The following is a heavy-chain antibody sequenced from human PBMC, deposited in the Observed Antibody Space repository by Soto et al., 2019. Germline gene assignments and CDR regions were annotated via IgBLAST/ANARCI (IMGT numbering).Heavy chain of an antibody. Sequence: QVQLVQSRAEVQKPGSSVKVSCKASGGTFSSYAISWVRQAPGQGLEWMGGIIPIFGTANYAQKFQGRVTITADESTSTAYMELSSLRSEDTAVYYCARGKYSSSWRHYYYYGMDVWGQGTTVTVSS. J-gene: IGHJ6*02. CDR1: GGTFSSYA. D-gene: IGHD6-13*01. V-gene: IGHV1-69*01. CDR2: IIPIFGTA. CDR3: ARGKYSSSWRHYYYYGMDV.